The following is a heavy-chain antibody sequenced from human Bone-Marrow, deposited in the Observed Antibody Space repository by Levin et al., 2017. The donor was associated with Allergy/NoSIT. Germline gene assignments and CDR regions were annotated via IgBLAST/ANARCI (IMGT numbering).Heavy chain of an antibody. Sequence: KISCKASGGTLSTYPISWVRQAPGQGLEWMGGIIPIFGTANYAQKFQGRVTITADESTNTAYMELSSLRSEDTALYYWARGSYDCWRGEPQYDYYGLDVWGQGTTVTVSS. D-gene: IGHD3-3*01. CDR2: IIPIFGTA. CDR1: GGTLSTYP. J-gene: IGHJ6*02. CDR3: ARGSYDCWRGEPQYDYYGLDV. V-gene: IGHV1-69*01.